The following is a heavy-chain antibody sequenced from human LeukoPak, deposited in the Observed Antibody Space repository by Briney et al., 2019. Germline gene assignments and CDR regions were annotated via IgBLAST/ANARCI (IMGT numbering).Heavy chain of an antibody. CDR3: AKERWELLPPLDY. Sequence: GGSLRLSRAASGFTFSSYGMSWVRQAPGKGLEWVSAISGSGGSTYYADSVKGRYTISRDNSKNTLYLQMNSLRAEDTAVYYCAKERWELLPPLDYWGQGTLVTVSS. V-gene: IGHV3-23*01. CDR2: ISGSGGST. D-gene: IGHD1-26*01. J-gene: IGHJ4*02. CDR1: GFTFSSYG.